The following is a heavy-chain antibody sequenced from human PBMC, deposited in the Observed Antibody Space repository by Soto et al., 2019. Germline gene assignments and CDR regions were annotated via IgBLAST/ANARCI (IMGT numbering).Heavy chain of an antibody. CDR3: ARAVEDQNELYYYYYYYMDV. D-gene: IGHD3-10*01. Sequence: GGSLRLSCAASGFTFSSYSMNWVRQAPGKGLEWVSSISSSSSYIYYADSVKGRFTISRDNAKNSLYLQMNSLRAEDTAVYYCARAVEDQNELYYYYYYYMDVWGKGTTVTVSS. J-gene: IGHJ6*03. V-gene: IGHV3-21*01. CDR1: GFTFSSYS. CDR2: ISSSSSYI.